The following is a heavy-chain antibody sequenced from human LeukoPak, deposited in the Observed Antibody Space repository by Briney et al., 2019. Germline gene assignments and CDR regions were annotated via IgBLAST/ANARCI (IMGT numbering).Heavy chain of an antibody. CDR1: GGSISSSTYY. Sequence: SETLSLTCTVSGGSISSSTYYWGWIRQPPGKGLEWIGNIYYGGSTYYNPSPKSRVTISVDTSKNQFSLKLSSVTAADTAVYYCARRGDDYGNWFDPWGQGTLVTVSS. D-gene: IGHD4-17*01. J-gene: IGHJ5*02. CDR3: ARRGDDYGNWFDP. CDR2: IYYGGST. V-gene: IGHV4-39*01.